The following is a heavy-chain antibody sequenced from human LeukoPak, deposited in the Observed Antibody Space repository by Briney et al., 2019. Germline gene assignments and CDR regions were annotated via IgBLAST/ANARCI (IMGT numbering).Heavy chain of an antibody. CDR1: GFTFSRYW. CDR2: IKQDGSEK. J-gene: IGHJ4*02. CDR3: ARAGYSSSWYAILD. D-gene: IGHD6-13*01. V-gene: IGHV3-7*01. Sequence: GGSLRLSCAASGFTFSRYWMSWVRQAPGKGLEWVANIKQDGSEKYYVDSVKGRFTISRDNAKNTLYLQMNSLRAEDTAVYYCARAGYSSSWYAILDWGQGTLVTVSS.